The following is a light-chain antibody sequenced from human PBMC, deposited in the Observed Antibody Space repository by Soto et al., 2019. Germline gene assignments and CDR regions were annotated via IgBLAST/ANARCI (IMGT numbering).Light chain of an antibody. J-gene: IGLJ2*01. CDR2: EVS. CDR1: SSDVGGYNY. Sequence: PASVYGSPGQSSTISCTGTSSDVGGYNYVSWYQQQSGKAPKLMIHEVSNRPSGVSNRFSGSKSGNTASLTISGLQAEDEAVYYCSSFTSTNTLEIFGGGTKVTVL. V-gene: IGLV2-14*01. CDR3: SSFTSTNTLEI.